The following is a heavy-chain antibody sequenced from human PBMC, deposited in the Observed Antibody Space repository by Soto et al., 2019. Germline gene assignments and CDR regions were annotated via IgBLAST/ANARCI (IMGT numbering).Heavy chain of an antibody. J-gene: IGHJ3*02. D-gene: IGHD3-10*01. V-gene: IGHV3-11*05. CDR1: GFTFSDYY. CDR2: ISSSSSYT. Sequence: PGGSLRLSCAASGFTFSDYYMSWIRQAPGKGLEWVSYISSSSSYTNYADSVKGRFTISRDNAKNSLYLQMNSLRAEDTAVYYCARGPERGSGSYYNSSRKRGIWGQGTMVTVSS. CDR3: ARGPERGSGSYYNSSRKRGI.